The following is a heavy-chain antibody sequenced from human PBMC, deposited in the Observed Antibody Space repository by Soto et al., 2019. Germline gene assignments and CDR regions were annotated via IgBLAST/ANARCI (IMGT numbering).Heavy chain of an antibody. Sequence: GGSLRLSCAASGFTFSSYTMSWVRQAPGRGLEWVSAISGSGGSTYYADSAKGRFTTSRDNSKNTLYLQMNSLGAEDTAVYYCARDTSGLRFLEWLPNYYYGMDVWGQGTTVTVSS. CDR2: ISGSGGST. V-gene: IGHV3-23*01. D-gene: IGHD3-3*01. CDR1: GFTFSSYT. CDR3: ARDTSGLRFLEWLPNYYYGMDV. J-gene: IGHJ6*02.